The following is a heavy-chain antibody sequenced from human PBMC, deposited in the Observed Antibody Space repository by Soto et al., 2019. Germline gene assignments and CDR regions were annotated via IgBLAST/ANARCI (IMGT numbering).Heavy chain of an antibody. J-gene: IGHJ4*02. D-gene: IGHD2-15*01. CDR3: AHSGPATYWPSRYYFEF. Sequence: QITLEESGPTLLKPTQTLTLTCTFSGFSLTTSGVGVGWLHQPPGKALEWLSVSYWNDDNRYSPSLEGRLTTTKDPSRNQVVITMSDVDPADTASYYCAHSGPATYWPSRYYFEFWVKGTLVTVSS. CDR1: GFSLTTSGVG. V-gene: IGHV2-5*01. CDR2: SYWNDDN.